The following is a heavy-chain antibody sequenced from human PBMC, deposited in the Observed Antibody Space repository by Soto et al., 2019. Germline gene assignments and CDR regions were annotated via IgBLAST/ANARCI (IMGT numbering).Heavy chain of an antibody. Sequence: QVQLVQSGAEVKKPGASVKVSCKASGYTFTSYGISWVRQAPGQGLEWMGWISAYNGNTNYAQKLQGRVTMTTDTSTSKAYMELRSLRSDDTAVYYCARDDYYDSSGYYSYFDYWGQGTLVTVSS. CDR3: ARDDYYDSSGYYSYFDY. CDR2: ISAYNGNT. V-gene: IGHV1-18*04. CDR1: GYTFTSYG. J-gene: IGHJ4*02. D-gene: IGHD3-22*01.